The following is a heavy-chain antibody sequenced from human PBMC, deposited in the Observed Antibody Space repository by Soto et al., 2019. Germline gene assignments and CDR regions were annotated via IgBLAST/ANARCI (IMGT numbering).Heavy chain of an antibody. CDR1: GYSICSGYY. CDR3: ARRASCAYYYYYYGMDV. CDR2: IYHSGST. Sequence: SETLSLTCAVSGYSICSGYYGGWIRQPPGKGLEWIGSIYHSGSTYYNPSLKSRVTISVDTAKNQFSLKLSSVTAADTAVYYCARRASCAYYYYYYGMDVWGQGTTVTVSS. V-gene: IGHV4-38-2*01. J-gene: IGHJ6*02. D-gene: IGHD1-26*01.